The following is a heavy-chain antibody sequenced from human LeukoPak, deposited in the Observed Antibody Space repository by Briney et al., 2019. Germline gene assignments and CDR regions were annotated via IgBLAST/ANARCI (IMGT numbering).Heavy chain of an antibody. J-gene: IGHJ4*02. Sequence: ASVNVSFKASVYTFTSYDINWVRQATGEGREWMGWMNPNSANTGHAQKFQGRVTMTRNTSISTAYMELSSLRYAATAEYYCARGLHYGATPVYWGQGTLVTVSS. CDR3: ARGLHYGATPVY. CDR1: VYTFTSYD. D-gene: IGHD4-17*01. CDR2: MNPNSANT. V-gene: IGHV1-8*01.